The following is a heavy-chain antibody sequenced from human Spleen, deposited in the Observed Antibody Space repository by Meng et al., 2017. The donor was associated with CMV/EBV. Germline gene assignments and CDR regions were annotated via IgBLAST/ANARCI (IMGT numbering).Heavy chain of an antibody. CDR2: IIPIFGTA. CDR1: GGTFSSYA. V-gene: IGHV1-69*05. CDR3: ASSSDGDYYYYGMDV. Sequence: SVKVSCKASGGTFSSYAISWVRQAPGQGLEWMGGIIPIFGTANYAQKFQGRVTITTDESTSTAYMELSSLRSEDTAVYYCASSSDGDYYYYGMDVWVQGTTVTVSS. J-gene: IGHJ6*02. D-gene: IGHD4-17*01.